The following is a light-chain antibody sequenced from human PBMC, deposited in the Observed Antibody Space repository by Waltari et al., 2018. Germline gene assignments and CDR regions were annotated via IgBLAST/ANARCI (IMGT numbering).Light chain of an antibody. CDR1: KLGNKY. CDR3: QAWDSSTVV. CDR2: REK. J-gene: IGLJ2*01. Sequence: SYELTQPPSVSVSPGQTASITCSGDKLGNKYASWYRQKPGQSPVVVIYREKKRPSGIPERFSGSNSGNTATLTISATQAMDEADYYCQAWDSSTVVFGGATKLTVL. V-gene: IGLV3-1*01.